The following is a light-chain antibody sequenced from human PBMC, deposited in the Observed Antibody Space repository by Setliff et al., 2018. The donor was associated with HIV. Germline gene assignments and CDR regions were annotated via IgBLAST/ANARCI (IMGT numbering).Light chain of an antibody. CDR1: SSDVGSYNY. Sequence: QSALTQPPSASGSPGQSVTISCTGTSSDVGSYNYVSWYQQHPGKAPKLMISEVSNRPSGVSNRFSGSKSDNTASLTISGLQAEDEADYFCSSFTTTTTLVFGTGTKVTVL. J-gene: IGLJ1*01. V-gene: IGLV2-14*01. CDR2: EVS. CDR3: SSFTTTTTLV.